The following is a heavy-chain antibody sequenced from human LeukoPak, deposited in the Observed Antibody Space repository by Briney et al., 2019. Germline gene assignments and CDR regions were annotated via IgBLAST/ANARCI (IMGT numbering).Heavy chain of an antibody. CDR2: IHYSGST. D-gene: IGHD3-3*01. J-gene: IGHJ4*02. CDR3: ARVDFWSGYQLDY. CDR1: GGSINTTY. Sequence: SETLSLTCSVSGGSINTTYWSWIRQPPGKGLEWIGNIHYSGSTNYNSSLKSRVTISVDTSKNQFSLKLSSVTAADTAVYYCARVDFWSGYQLDYWGQGTLVTVSS. V-gene: IGHV4-59*12.